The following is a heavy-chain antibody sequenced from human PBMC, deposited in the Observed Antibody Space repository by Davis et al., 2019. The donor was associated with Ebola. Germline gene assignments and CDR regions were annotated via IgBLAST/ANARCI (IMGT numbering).Heavy chain of an antibody. CDR3: ARRGTGWFDP. D-gene: IGHD3-16*01. Sequence: GESLKISCAASGFTVSSNYMSWVRQAPGKGLEWVSVIYSGGSTYYADSVKGRFTISRDNSKNTLYLQMNSLRAEDTAVYYCARRGTGWFDPWGQGTLVTVSS. CDR1: GFTVSSNY. CDR2: IYSGGST. V-gene: IGHV3-53*01. J-gene: IGHJ5*02.